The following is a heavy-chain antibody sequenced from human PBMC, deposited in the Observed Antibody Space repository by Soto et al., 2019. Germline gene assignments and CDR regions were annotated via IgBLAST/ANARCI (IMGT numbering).Heavy chain of an antibody. D-gene: IGHD3-10*01. CDR3: ARDKMIDDFGLGTYDY. Sequence: GXSXKVSFKTAGYTXNSFGVGWVRQAPGQGLGWMGWIIGYNGKTKYAQSLQGRVTMTAETSTSTAYLELRGLRPDETALYFCARDKMIDDFGLGTYDYWGQGTTGTVS. CDR1: GYTXNSFG. J-gene: IGHJ4*02. V-gene: IGHV1-18*04. CDR2: IIGYNGKT.